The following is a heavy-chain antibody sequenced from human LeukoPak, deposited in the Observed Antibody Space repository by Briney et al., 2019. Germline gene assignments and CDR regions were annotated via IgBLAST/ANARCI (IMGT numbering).Heavy chain of an antibody. CDR1: GGSISSSSYY. Sequence: SETLSLTCTVSGGSISSSSYYWGWIRQPPGKGLEWIGSIYYSGSTYYNSSLKSRVTISVDTSKNQFSLKLSSVTAADTAVYYCAGPGVVVIATSFAFDIWGQGTIVTVSS. V-gene: IGHV4-39*01. J-gene: IGHJ3*02. CDR2: IYYSGST. D-gene: IGHD2-21*01. CDR3: AGPGVVVIATSFAFDI.